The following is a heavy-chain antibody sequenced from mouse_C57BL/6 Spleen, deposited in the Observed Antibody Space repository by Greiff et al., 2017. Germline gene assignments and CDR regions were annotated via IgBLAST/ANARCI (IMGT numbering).Heavy chain of an antibody. J-gene: IGHJ2*01. CDR3: AREYWELPYYFDY. Sequence: QVQLQQSGAELVKPGASVKLSCKASGYTFTSYWMHWVKQRHGQGLEWIGMIHPNSGSTNYNAKFKSKATLTVDKSSSTAYMQLSRLTSEDSAVYYGAREYWELPYYFDYWGQGTTLTVSS. V-gene: IGHV1-64*01. CDR1: GYTFTSYW. D-gene: IGHD2-10*02. CDR2: IHPNSGST.